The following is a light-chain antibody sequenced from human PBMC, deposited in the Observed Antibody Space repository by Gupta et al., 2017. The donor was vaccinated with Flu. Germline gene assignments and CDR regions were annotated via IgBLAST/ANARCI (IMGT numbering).Light chain of an antibody. Sequence: SVTISCTGTSSDVGKYKYVSWYQQYPGNAPKLIIYEVSKRPSGVPDRFSGSQSGNTASLTVSALQAEDEADYHCSAFAGNNNWVFGGVTKLTVL. V-gene: IGLV2-8*01. CDR2: EVS. CDR3: SAFAGNNNWV. J-gene: IGLJ3*02. CDR1: SSDVGKYKY.